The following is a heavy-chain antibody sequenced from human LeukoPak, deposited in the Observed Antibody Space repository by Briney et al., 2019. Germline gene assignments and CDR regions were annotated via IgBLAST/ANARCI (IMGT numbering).Heavy chain of an antibody. V-gene: IGHV1-46*01. D-gene: IGHD3-16*01. J-gene: IGHJ4*02. CDR2: INPNSGST. Sequence: ASVKVSSKASGYRFTSQYMHWVRQAPGQGLEWMGVINPNSGSTSYAQKFQGRVTMTRDTSTSTVHVELSGLTSEDTAVFYCARGSSMISIDWWGQGTLVTVSS. CDR3: ARGSSMISIDW. CDR1: GYRFTSQY.